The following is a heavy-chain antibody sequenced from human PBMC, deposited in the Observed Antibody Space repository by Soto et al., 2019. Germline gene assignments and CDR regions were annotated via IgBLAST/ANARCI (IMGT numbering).Heavy chain of an antibody. D-gene: IGHD1-7*01. Sequence: GASVKVPCKASGGTLSGYAISWVRQAPGQGLEWMGGIIPIFGTANYAQKFQGRVTITADESTSTAYMELSSLRSEDTAVYYCARGLTGTTPPMAYWGQGTLVTVSS. CDR2: IIPIFGTA. V-gene: IGHV1-69*13. J-gene: IGHJ4*02. CDR3: ARGLTGTTPPMAY. CDR1: GGTLSGYA.